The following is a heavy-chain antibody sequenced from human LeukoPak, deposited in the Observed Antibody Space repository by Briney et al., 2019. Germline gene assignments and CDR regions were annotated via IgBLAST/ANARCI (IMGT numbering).Heavy chain of an antibody. Sequence: PSETLSLTCTVSGGSISGYYWSWIRQPAGKGLDWIGRIYSSGSTNYNPSLKSRVTMSVDTSKNQFSLKLSSVTAADTAVYYCARVYCSGGSCYSGFDYWGQGTLVTVSS. J-gene: IGHJ4*02. V-gene: IGHV4-4*07. CDR2: IYSSGST. CDR1: GGSISGYY. D-gene: IGHD2-15*01. CDR3: ARVYCSGGSCYSGFDY.